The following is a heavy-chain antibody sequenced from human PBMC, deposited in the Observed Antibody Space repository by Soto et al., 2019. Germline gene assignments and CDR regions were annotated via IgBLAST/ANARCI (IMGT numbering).Heavy chain of an antibody. Sequence: SETLSLTCTVSGGSISSGDYYWSWIRQPPGKGLEWIGYIYYSGSTYYNPSLKSRVTISVDTSKNQFSLKLSSVTAADTAVYYCARAGYYGSGSYYYFDYWGQGTLVTSPQ. CDR1: GGSISSGDYY. J-gene: IGHJ4*02. D-gene: IGHD3-10*01. CDR2: IYYSGST. CDR3: ARAGYYGSGSYYYFDY. V-gene: IGHV4-30-4*01.